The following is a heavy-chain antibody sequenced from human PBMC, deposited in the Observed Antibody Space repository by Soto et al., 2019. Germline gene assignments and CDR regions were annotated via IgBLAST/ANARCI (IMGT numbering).Heavy chain of an antibody. D-gene: IGHD3-3*01. CDR1: GFTFDDYA. CDR2: ISWNSGSI. Sequence: EVQLVESGGGLVQPGRSLRLSCAASGFTFDDYAMHWVRQAPGKGLEWVSGISWNSGSIGYADSVKGRFTISRDNAKNSLYLQMDSLRAEDTALYYCAKPNYDFWSGDPYYFDYWGQGTLVTVSS. V-gene: IGHV3-9*01. J-gene: IGHJ4*02. CDR3: AKPNYDFWSGDPYYFDY.